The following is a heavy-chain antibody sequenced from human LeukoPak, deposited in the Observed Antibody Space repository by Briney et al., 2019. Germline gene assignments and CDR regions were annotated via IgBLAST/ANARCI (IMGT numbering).Heavy chain of an antibody. D-gene: IGHD3-22*01. CDR3: ARFGNYYDSSGYYY. Sequence: GGSLRLSCAASGFTFDDYAMHWVRQAPGKGLEWVANIKQDGSEKYYVDSVKGRFTISRDNAKNSLYLQMNSLRAEDTAVYYCARFGNYYDSSGYYYWGQGTLVTVSS. CDR2: IKQDGSEK. CDR1: GFTFDDYA. V-gene: IGHV3-7*01. J-gene: IGHJ4*02.